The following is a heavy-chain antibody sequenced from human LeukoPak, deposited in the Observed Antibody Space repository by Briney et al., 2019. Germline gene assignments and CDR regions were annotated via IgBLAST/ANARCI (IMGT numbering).Heavy chain of an antibody. J-gene: IGHJ3*02. D-gene: IGHD3-16*01. Sequence: SETLSLTCTVSGYSINSGFYWGWIRQPPGKGLEWIGSNYHSGSTYYNPSLKSRVTTSVDTSKNQFSLKLSSVTAADTAVYYCARDRRDWGAFDIWGQGTMVTVSS. CDR1: GYSINSGFY. CDR2: NYHSGST. CDR3: ARDRRDWGAFDI. V-gene: IGHV4-38-2*02.